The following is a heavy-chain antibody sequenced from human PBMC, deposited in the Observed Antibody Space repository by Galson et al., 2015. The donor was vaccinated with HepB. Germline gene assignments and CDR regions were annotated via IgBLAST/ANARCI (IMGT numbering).Heavy chain of an antibody. V-gene: IGHV3-30-3*01. J-gene: IGHJ6*02. CDR2: ISYDGANQ. CDR3: ARGDRHLLFTEYYYYGMDV. D-gene: IGHD2-21*01. CDR1: GFTLSSHP. Sequence: SLRLSCAASGFTLSSHPMHWVRQAPGKGLEWLTIISYDGANQYYAASVRGRFTISRDNSNIYLQMNSLRREDTAVYYCARGDRHLLFTEYYYYGMDVWGQGTMVTVSS.